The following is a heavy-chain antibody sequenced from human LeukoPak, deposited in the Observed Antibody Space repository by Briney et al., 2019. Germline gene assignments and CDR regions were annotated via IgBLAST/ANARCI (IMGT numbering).Heavy chain of an antibody. Sequence: GGSLRLSCAASGFTFSSYGMHWVRQAPGKGLEWVAVISYDGSNKYYADSVKGRFTISRDNSKNTLYLQMTSLTAEDTAVYYCARGHYCSSTSCYPYWFDPWGQGTLVTVSS. CDR2: ISYDGSNK. D-gene: IGHD2-2*01. CDR3: ARGHYCSSTSCYPYWFDP. CDR1: GFTFSSYG. V-gene: IGHV3-30*03. J-gene: IGHJ5*02.